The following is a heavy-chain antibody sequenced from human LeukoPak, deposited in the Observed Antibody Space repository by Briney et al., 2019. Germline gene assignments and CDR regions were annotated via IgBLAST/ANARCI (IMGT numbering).Heavy chain of an antibody. D-gene: IGHD6-13*01. CDR2: ISYDGSNK. CDR1: GFSVSSNY. J-gene: IGHJ4*02. CDR3: AKDSSSWSFDY. Sequence: GGSLRLSCAASGFSVSSNYMSWVRQAPGKGLEWVAVISYDGSNKYYADSVKGRFTISRDNSKNTLYLQMSSLRAEDTAVYYCAKDSSSWSFDYWGQGTLVTVSS. V-gene: IGHV3-30*18.